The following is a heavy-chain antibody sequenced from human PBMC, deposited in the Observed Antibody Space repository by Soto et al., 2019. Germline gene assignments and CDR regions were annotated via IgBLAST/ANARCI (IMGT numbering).Heavy chain of an antibody. J-gene: IGHJ4*02. Sequence: SETLSLTCAFYGVSFSGYYWILIRQPPGKGLEWIGEINHSGSTNYNPSLKSRVTISVDTSKNQFSLKLSSVTAADTAVYYCARGETQLLPDYWGQGTLVTVSS. CDR2: INHSGST. CDR1: GVSFSGYY. D-gene: IGHD2-2*01. V-gene: IGHV4-34*01. CDR3: ARGETQLLPDY.